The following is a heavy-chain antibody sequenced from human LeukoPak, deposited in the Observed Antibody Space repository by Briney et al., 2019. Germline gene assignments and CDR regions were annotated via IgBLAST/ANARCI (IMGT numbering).Heavy chain of an antibody. CDR2: IYYSGST. V-gene: IGHV4-39*01. J-gene: IGHJ5*02. D-gene: IGHD4-17*01. CDR1: GGSISSSSHY. Sequence: SETLSLTCTVSGGSISSSSHYWGWIRQPPGKGLEWIGSIYYSGSTYYNPSLKSRVTISVDTSKNQFSLKLSSVTAADTAVYYCASYGEGRFDPWGQGTLVTVSS. CDR3: ASYGEGRFDP.